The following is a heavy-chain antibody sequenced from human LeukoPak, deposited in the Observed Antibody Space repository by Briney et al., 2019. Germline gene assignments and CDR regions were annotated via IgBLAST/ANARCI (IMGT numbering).Heavy chain of an antibody. D-gene: IGHD6-19*01. V-gene: IGHV3-64D*06. J-gene: IGHJ4*02. CDR2: ISSNGGTT. CDR1: GFIFSSNA. CDR3: VRASYSSGWYGDC. Sequence: GGSLRLSCSASGFIFSSNAMHWVRQAPGKGLEYVSVISSNGGTTYYTDSVKDRFTISRDNSKNTLYLQMSSLRAEDTAVYYCVRASYSSGWYGDCWGQGTLVTVSS.